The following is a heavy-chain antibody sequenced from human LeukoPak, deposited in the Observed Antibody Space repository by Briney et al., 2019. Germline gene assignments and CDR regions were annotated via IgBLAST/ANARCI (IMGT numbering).Heavy chain of an antibody. D-gene: IGHD3-10*01. V-gene: IGHV4-31*03. CDR3: ARSSGGGYYGSGLTN. CDR1: GGSISGGGYY. Sequence: NTSQTLSLTCTVSGGSISGGGYYWSWIRQHPGKGLEWIGYIYYSGSTYYNPSLKSRVTISVDTSKNQFSLKLSSVTAADTAVYYCARSSGGGYYGSGLTNWGQGTLVTVSS. CDR2: IYYSGST. J-gene: IGHJ4*02.